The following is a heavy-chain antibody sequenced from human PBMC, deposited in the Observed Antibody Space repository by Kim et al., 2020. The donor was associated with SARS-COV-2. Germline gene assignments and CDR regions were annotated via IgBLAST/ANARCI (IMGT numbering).Heavy chain of an antibody. CDR3: ASQSSWSIVVVPYYFDY. D-gene: IGHD3-22*01. CDR1: GFTFSSYA. V-gene: IGHV3-23*01. J-gene: IGHJ4*02. CDR2: ISGSGGST. Sequence: GGSLRLSCAASGFTFSSYAMSWVRQAPGKGLEWVSAISGSGGSTYYADSVKGRFTISRDNSKNTLYLQMNSLRAEDTAVYYCASQSSWSIVVVPYYFDYWGQGTLVTVSS.